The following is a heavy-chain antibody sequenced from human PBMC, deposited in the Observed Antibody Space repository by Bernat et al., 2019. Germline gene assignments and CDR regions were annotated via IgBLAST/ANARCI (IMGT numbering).Heavy chain of an antibody. V-gene: IGHV3-48*01. D-gene: IGHD6-13*01. CDR3: ARDRSSSWHFDS. CDR2: ISRGSATI. Sequence: EVQLVESGGGLVQPGGSLRLSCVVSGFTFSDYSMNWVRQAPGKGLEWVSYISRGSATIYFADSAKGRFTISRDNAKNSLYLEMNSLRGEDTAVYYCARDRSSSWHFDSWGQGTLVTVSS. CDR1: GFTFSDYS. J-gene: IGHJ4*02.